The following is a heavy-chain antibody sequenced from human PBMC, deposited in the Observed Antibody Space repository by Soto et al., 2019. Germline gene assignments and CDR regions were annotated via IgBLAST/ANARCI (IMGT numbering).Heavy chain of an antibody. CDR2: ISGSGGST. Sequence: HPGGSLRLSCAASGFTFSSYAMSWVRQAPGKGLEWVSAISGSGGSTYYADSVKGRFTISRDNSKNTLYLQMNSLRAEDTAVYYCAKLRYFDWLTLGNWFDPWGQGTLVTVSS. J-gene: IGHJ5*02. CDR1: GFTFSSYA. CDR3: AKLRYFDWLTLGNWFDP. D-gene: IGHD3-9*01. V-gene: IGHV3-23*01.